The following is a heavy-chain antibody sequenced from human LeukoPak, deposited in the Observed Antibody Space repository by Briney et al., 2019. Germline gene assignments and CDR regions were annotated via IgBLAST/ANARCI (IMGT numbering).Heavy chain of an antibody. CDR3: ARDRSYYDSSGYYYQPGDY. D-gene: IGHD3-22*01. CDR2: ISGSGSTI. V-gene: IGHV3-48*03. CDR1: GFTFSSYE. Sequence: PGGSLRLSCAASGFTFSSYEMNWVRQAPGKGLERVSYISGSGSTIYYADSVKGRFTISRGNAKNSLYLQMNSLRAEDTAVYYCARDRSYYDSSGYYYQPGDYWGQGTLVTVSS. J-gene: IGHJ4*02.